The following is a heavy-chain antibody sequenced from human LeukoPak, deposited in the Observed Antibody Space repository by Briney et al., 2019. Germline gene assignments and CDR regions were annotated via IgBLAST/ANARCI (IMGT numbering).Heavy chain of an antibody. J-gene: IGHJ4*02. CDR3: SGRSGFSSIY. Sequence: GGSLRLSCEASRFTFNTHWMNWARQAPGKGLEWVANIRPDGSEEFYVDSVKGRFTISRDNAKNLVYLQMSNLRVEDTGVYYCSGRSGFSSIYWGQGILVTVSS. V-gene: IGHV3-7*01. CDR1: RFTFNTHW. CDR2: IRPDGSEE. D-gene: IGHD2-2*01.